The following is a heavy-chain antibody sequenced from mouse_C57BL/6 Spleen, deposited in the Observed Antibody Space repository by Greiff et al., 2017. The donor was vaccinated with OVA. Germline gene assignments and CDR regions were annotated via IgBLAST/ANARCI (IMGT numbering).Heavy chain of an antibody. Sequence: VKLMESGAELVRPGASVTLSCKASGYTFTDYEMHWVKQTPVHGLEWIGAIDPETGGTAYNQKFKGKAILTADKSSSTAYMELRSLTSEDSAVYYCTRRAFYYDYDEGAYWGQGTLVTVSA. CDR2: IDPETGGT. V-gene: IGHV1-15*01. J-gene: IGHJ3*01. CDR3: TRRAFYYDYDEGAY. D-gene: IGHD2-4*01. CDR1: GYTFTDYE.